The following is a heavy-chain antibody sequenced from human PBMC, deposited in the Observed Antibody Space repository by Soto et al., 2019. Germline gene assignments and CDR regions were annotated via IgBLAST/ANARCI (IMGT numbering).Heavy chain of an antibody. CDR3: AREPSSCCSSPSCYMSGKSWFGP. Sequence: VQLLQSGAEVKKPGASVKVSCKASGYTFTSYGISWVRQAPGQGREGMGWISAYNGNTNNAQKLQGRVTMTKGTPTSPVYMELRHLRSDDTAVYYCAREPSSCCSSPSCYMSGKSWFGPWGQGTLVPLSS. D-gene: IGHD2-2*02. V-gene: IGHV1-18*01. CDR1: GYTFTSYG. J-gene: IGHJ5*02. CDR2: ISAYNGNT.